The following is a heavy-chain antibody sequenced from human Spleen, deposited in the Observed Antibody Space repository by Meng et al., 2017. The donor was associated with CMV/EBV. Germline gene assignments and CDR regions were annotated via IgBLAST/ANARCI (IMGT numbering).Heavy chain of an antibody. Sequence: GESLKISCAASGFTFSLYTINWVRQAPGKGLEWVSSISSSSSYIYYADSVKGRFTISRDNAKNSLYLQMNSLRAEDTAVYYCARDLGGNYGMDVWGQGTTVTVSS. V-gene: IGHV3-21*01. D-gene: IGHD1-26*01. CDR3: ARDLGGNYGMDV. CDR2: ISSSSSYI. CDR1: GFTFSLYT. J-gene: IGHJ6*02.